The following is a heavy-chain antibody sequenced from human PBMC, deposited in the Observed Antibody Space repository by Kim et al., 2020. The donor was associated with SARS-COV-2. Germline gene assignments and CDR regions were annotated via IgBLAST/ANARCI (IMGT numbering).Heavy chain of an antibody. CDR3: ARGKSEDTAIAGLTFDY. D-gene: IGHD5-18*01. J-gene: IGHJ4*02. V-gene: IGHV4-59*09. Sequence: LKSRVTISVDTSKNQFSLKLSSVTAADTAVYYCARGKSEDTAIAGLTFDYWGQGTLVTVSS.